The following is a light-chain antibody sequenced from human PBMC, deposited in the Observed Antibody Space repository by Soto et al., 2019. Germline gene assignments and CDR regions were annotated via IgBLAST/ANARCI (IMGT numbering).Light chain of an antibody. CDR1: SSDVGGYNY. V-gene: IGLV2-14*01. CDR2: EVS. CDR3: SSYTSSSTGV. J-gene: IGLJ1*01. Sequence: QYALTEPSSVSGSPGQSITISCTGTSSDVGGYNYVSWYQQHPGKAPKLMIYEVSNRPSGVSNRFSGSKSGNTASLNISGLQAEDEADYYCSSYTSSSTGVFGTATKVT.